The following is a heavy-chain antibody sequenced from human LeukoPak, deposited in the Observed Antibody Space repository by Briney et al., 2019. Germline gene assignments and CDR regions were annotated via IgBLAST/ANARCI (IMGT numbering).Heavy chain of an antibody. CDR2: ISSSSSYI. CDR3: AREDTMVRGVFDY. D-gene: IGHD3-10*01. V-gene: IGHV3-21*01. Sequence: GGSLRLSCAASGFTFSNYSMNWVRQAPGKGLEWVSSISSSSSYIYYADSVKGRFTISRDNAKNSPYLQMNSLRAEDTAVYYCAREDTMVRGVFDYWGQGTLVTVSS. J-gene: IGHJ4*02. CDR1: GFTFSNYS.